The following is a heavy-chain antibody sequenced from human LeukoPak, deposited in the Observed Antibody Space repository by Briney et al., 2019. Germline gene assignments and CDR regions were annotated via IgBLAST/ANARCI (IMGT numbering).Heavy chain of an antibody. CDR2: ISGSGGST. CDR1: GFTFSSYA. V-gene: IGHV3-23*01. D-gene: IGHD2-2*01. J-gene: IGHJ6*04. Sequence: GGSLRLSCAASGFTFSSYAVSWVRQAPGKGLEWVSAISGSGGSTYYADSVKGRFTISRDNSKNTLYLQMNSLRAEDTAVYYCARASLYCSSTSCYGYRMDVWGKGTTVTVSS. CDR3: ARASLYCSSTSCYGYRMDV.